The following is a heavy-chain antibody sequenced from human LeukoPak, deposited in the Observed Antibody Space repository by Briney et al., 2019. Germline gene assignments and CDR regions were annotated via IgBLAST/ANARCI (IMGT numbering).Heavy chain of an antibody. J-gene: IGHJ4*02. V-gene: IGHV3-23*01. D-gene: IGHD3-10*01. CDR3: AKGPQVLLWFGESIMPLDY. CDR1: GFTFSSYA. CDR2: ISGSGGST. Sequence: GGSLRLSCAASGFTFSSYAMSWVRQAPGKGLEWVSAISGSGGSTYYADSVKGRFTISRDNSKNTLYLQMNSLRAEDTAVYYCAKGPQVLLWFGESIMPLDYWGQGTLVTVSS.